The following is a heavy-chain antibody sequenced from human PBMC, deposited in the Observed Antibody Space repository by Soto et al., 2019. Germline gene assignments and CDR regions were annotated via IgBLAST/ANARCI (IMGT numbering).Heavy chain of an antibody. CDR3: ARGGYDYVWGSYPPNDYYFDY. CDR1: GGSISSYY. D-gene: IGHD3-16*02. CDR2: IYYSGST. Sequence: SETLSLTCTVSGGSISSYYWSWIRQPPGKGLEWIGYIYYSGSTNYNPSLKSRVTISVDTSKNQFSLKLSSVTAADTAVYYCARGGYDYVWGSYPPNDYYFDYWGQGTLVT. J-gene: IGHJ4*02. V-gene: IGHV4-59*01.